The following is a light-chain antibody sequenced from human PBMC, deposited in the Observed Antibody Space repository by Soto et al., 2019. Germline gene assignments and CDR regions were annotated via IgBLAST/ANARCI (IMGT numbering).Light chain of an antibody. CDR1: QSLSNNIY. Sequence: EIVLTQSPGTLSLSPGERATLSCRASQSLSNNIYLAWYQQKPGQAPRLLIYGASSRATGIPDRFSGSGSGTDFTHTISRLEAGNFAVYHSKQYAGQPLTFGQGTKVDIK. CDR3: KQYAGQPLT. J-gene: IGKJ1*01. V-gene: IGKV3-20*01. CDR2: GAS.